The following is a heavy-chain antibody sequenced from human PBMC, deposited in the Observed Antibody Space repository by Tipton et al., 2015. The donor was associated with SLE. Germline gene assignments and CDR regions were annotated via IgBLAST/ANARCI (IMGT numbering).Heavy chain of an antibody. CDR2: IRCKAYGGTT. D-gene: IGHD6-19*01. CDR1: GFTFGDYA. J-gene: IGHJ4*02. CDR3: TTNPIAVAAVCDY. Sequence: SLRLSCTASGFTFGDYAMSWVRQAPGKGLEWVGFIRCKAYGGTTEYAASVKGRFTISRDDSKSIAYLQMNSLKTEDTAVYYCTTNPIAVAAVCDYWGQGPLVTVSS. V-gene: IGHV3-49*04.